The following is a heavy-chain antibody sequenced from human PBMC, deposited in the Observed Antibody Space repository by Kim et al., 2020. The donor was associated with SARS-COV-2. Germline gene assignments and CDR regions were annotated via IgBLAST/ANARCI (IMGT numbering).Heavy chain of an antibody. CDR1: GGSFSGYY. CDR2: INHSGST. D-gene: IGHD3-22*01. CDR3: ARGSPRDMIVVVANWFDP. V-gene: IGHV4-34*01. J-gene: IGHJ5*02. Sequence: SETLSLTCAVYGGSFSGYYWSWIRQPPGKGLEWIGEINHSGSTNYNPSLKSRVTISVDTSKNQFSLKLSSVTAADTAVYYCARGSPRDMIVVVANWFDPWGQGTLVTVSS.